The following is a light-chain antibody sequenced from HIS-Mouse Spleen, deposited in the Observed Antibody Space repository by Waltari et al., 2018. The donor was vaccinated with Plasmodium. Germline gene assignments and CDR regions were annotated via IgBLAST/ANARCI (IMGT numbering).Light chain of an antibody. Sequence: SYELTQPPSVSVSPGQTASITCSGDKLGDKYACWYQQKQGQSPVLGIYQDSKRPSGIPERFSGSKSGNTATLTISGTQAMDEADYYCQAWDSSTVVFGGGTKLTVL. CDR3: QAWDSSTVV. CDR2: QDS. CDR1: KLGDKY. J-gene: IGLJ2*01. V-gene: IGLV3-1*01.